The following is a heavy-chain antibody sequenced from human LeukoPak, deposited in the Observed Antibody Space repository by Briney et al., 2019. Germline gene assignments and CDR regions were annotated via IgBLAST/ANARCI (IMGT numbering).Heavy chain of an antibody. CDR3: ARGGYYDSSGAIDY. J-gene: IGHJ4*02. CDR1: GGSISSGGYY. CDR2: IYYSGST. V-gene: IGHV4-31*03. Sequence: PSETLSLTCTVSGGSISSGGYYWSWIRQHPGKGLEWLGYIYYSGSTYYNPSLKSRVTISVDTSKNQFSLKLSSVTAADTAVYYCARGGYYDSSGAIDYWGQGTLVTVSS. D-gene: IGHD3-22*01.